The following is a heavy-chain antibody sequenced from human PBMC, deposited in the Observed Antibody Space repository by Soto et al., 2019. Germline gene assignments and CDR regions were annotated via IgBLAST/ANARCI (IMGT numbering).Heavy chain of an antibody. CDR1: GFTFNIYA. V-gene: IGHV3-23*01. Sequence: GSLRLSCAASGFTFNIYAMTWVRQAPGKGLELVSTISISGANTYYADSVKGRFTISRDNSKRTVYIQMNSLRAEDTAIYYCAKDYGSSRYFFDNWGQGTLVTVSS. J-gene: IGHJ4*02. CDR3: AKDYGSSRYFFDN. CDR2: ISISGANT. D-gene: IGHD6-19*01.